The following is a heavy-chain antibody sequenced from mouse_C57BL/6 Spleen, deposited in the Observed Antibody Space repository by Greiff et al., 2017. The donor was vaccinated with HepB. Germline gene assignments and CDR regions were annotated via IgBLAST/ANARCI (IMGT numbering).Heavy chain of an antibody. V-gene: IGHV1-22*01. CDR2: INPKNGGT. CDR1: GYTFTDYN. CDR3: ARRFYSSNYLYAMDY. J-gene: IGHJ4*01. Sequence: EVQLQQSGPELVKPGASVKMSCKASGYTFTDYNMHWVKQSHGKSLEWIGDINPKNGGTNYNKKFKGKATLTVNKSSSTAYMELRSLTSEDSAVYYCARRFYSSNYLYAMDYWGQGTSVTVSS. D-gene: IGHD2-5*01.